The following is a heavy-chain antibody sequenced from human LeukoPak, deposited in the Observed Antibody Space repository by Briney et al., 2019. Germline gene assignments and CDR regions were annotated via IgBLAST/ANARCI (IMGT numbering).Heavy chain of an antibody. D-gene: IGHD3-3*01. V-gene: IGHV1-18*01. CDR2: ISAYNGNT. Sequence: ASVKVSCKASGYTFTSYGISWVRQAPGQGLGWMGWISAYNGNTNYAQKLQGRVTMTTDTSTSTAYMELRSLRSDDTAVYYCARDKEGTIFGVVMYYYGMDVWGQGTTVTVSS. J-gene: IGHJ6*02. CDR3: ARDKEGTIFGVVMYYYGMDV. CDR1: GYTFTSYG.